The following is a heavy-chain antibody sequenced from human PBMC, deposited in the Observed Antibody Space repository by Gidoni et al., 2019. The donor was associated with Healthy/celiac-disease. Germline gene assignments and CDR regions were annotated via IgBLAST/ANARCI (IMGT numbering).Heavy chain of an antibody. V-gene: IGHV3-15*01. CDR3: TTDRIGYCSSTSCYSYYYYGMDV. J-gene: IGHJ6*02. Sequence: EVQLVESGGGLVKPGGSLRLSCAASGFTFSNAWMSWVRQAPGKGLEWVGRIKSKTDGGTTDYAAPVKGRFTISRDDSKNTLYLQMNSLKTEDTAVYYCTTDRIGYCSSTSCYSYYYYGMDVWGQGTTVTVSS. D-gene: IGHD2-2*01. CDR2: IKSKTDGGTT. CDR1: GFTFSNAW.